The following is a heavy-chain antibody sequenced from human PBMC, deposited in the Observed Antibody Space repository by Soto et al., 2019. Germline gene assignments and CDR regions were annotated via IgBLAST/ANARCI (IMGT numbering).Heavy chain of an antibody. V-gene: IGHV3-9*01. CDR3: AKDISYDISYMDV. J-gene: IGHJ6*03. Sequence: ESGGGLVQPGRSLRLSCAASGFTFDDYAMHWVRQAPGKGLEWVSGISWNSGSIGYADSVKGRFTISRDNAKNSLYLQMNSLRAEDTALYYCAKDISYDISYMDVWGKGTTVTVSS. CDR1: GFTFDDYA. D-gene: IGHD3-9*01. CDR2: ISWNSGSI.